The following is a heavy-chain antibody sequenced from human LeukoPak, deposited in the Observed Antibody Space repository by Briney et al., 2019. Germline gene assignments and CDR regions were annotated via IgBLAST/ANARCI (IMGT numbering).Heavy chain of an antibody. CDR2: IGFGRNI. CDR3: ARDRKPTPLYYGMDV. CDR1: GFPFSSYT. V-gene: IGHV3-48*01. J-gene: IGHJ6*02. Sequence: RGSLRLSCAASGFPFSSYTMNWVRQAPGKGLEWLSYIGFGRNIYYADSVKGRFTISRDNSKNTLYLQMNSLRAEDTAVYYCARDRKPTPLYYGMDVWGQGTTVTVSS.